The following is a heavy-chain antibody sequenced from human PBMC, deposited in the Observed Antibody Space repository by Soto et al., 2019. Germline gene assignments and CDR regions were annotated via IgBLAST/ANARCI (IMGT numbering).Heavy chain of an antibody. V-gene: IGHV4-39*01. J-gene: IGHJ4*02. CDR3: ARHPRDDYNYGGSGIFDY. Sequence: LSLTCSVSGGSISSRTFWWAWIRQPPGKGLEWIGDMYYSGSSYSSPSLKSRVTLSVDTSKNQLSLKLNSVTAADTAVYYCARHPRDDYNYGGSGIFDYWGQGTLVTVSS. CDR1: GGSISSRTFW. CDR2: MYYSGSS. D-gene: IGHD4-4*01.